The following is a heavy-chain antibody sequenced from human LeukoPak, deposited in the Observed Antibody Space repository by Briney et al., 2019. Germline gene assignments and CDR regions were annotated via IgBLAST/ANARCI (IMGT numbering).Heavy chain of an antibody. CDR3: AREGEYSSSRGAFDI. CDR1: GGSISSSGYY. J-gene: IGHJ3*02. Sequence: SETLSLTCTVSGGSISSSGYYWGWIRQPPGKGLEWIGSIYYSGSTYYNPSLKSRVTISVDTSKNQFSLKLSSVTAADTAVYYCAREGEYSSSRGAFDIWGQGTMVTVSS. D-gene: IGHD6-13*01. CDR2: IYYSGST. V-gene: IGHV4-39*07.